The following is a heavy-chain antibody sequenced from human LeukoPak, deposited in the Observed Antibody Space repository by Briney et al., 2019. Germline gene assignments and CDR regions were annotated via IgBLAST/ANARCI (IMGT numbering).Heavy chain of an antibody. CDR3: ARGADIVATRWFDP. Sequence: QSGGSLRLSCAASGFTFDDYGMSWVRQAPGKGLEWVSGINWNGGSTGYADSVKGRFTIPRDNAKNSLYLQMNSLRAEDTALYYCARGADIVATRWFDPWGQGTLVTVSS. D-gene: IGHD5-12*01. J-gene: IGHJ5*02. CDR2: INWNGGST. V-gene: IGHV3-20*04. CDR1: GFTFDDYG.